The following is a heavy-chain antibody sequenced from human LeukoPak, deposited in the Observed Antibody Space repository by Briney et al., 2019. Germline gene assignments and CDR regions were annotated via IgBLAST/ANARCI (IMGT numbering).Heavy chain of an antibody. CDR3: ASPRQSFAFDI. D-gene: IGHD4-11*01. Sequence: GGSLRLSCAASGFTFSSYWMHWVRHAPGKGLVWVSRIKSDGSSTSYADSVKGRFTISRDNAKNSLYLQMNSLRAEDTAVYYCASPRQSFAFDIWGQGTVVTVSS. V-gene: IGHV3-74*01. CDR2: IKSDGSST. CDR1: GFTFSSYW. J-gene: IGHJ3*02.